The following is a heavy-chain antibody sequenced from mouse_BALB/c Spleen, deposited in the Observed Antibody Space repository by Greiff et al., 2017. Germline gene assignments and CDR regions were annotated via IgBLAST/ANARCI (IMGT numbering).Heavy chain of an antibody. CDR3: ARSTTVVATYYYAMDY. D-gene: IGHD1-1*01. Sequence: VQLQQSGAELVKPGASVKLSCTASGFNIKDTYMHWVKQRPEQGLEWIGRIDPANGNTKYDPKFQGKATITADTSSNTAYLQLSSLTSEDTAVYYCARSTTVVATYYYAMDYWGQGTSVTVSS. CDR2: IDPANGNT. J-gene: IGHJ4*01. V-gene: IGHV14-3*02. CDR1: GFNIKDTY.